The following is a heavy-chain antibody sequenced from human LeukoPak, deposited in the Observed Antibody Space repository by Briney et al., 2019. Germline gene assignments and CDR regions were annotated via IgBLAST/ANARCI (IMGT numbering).Heavy chain of an antibody. J-gene: IGHJ5*02. CDR3: ATAVVVAAPRTNWFDP. V-gene: IGHV1-24*01. D-gene: IGHD2-15*01. CDR2: FDPEDGET. Sequence: ASVKVSCKVSGYTLTELSMHWMRQAPGKGLEWMGGFDPEDGETIYAQKFQGRVTMTEDTSTDTAYMELSSLRSEDTAVYYCATAVVVAAPRTNWFDPWGQGTLVTVSS. CDR1: GYTLTELS.